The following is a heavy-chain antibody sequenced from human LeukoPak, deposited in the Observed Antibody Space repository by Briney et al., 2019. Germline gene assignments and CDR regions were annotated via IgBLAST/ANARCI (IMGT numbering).Heavy chain of an antibody. V-gene: IGHV4-59*01. D-gene: IGHD3-10*01. CDR3: ARLARLSLIRGVTGYHSMDV. CDR2: VYYTGTT. Sequence: SETLSLTRTVSSGSTNNFYWSWIRQPPGGGLEWIGYVYYTGTTNYNPSLKSRVTISIDTSKNQFSLKLSSVTAADTAVYYCARLARLSLIRGVTGYHSMDVWGKGTKVTVSS. J-gene: IGHJ6*03. CDR1: SGSTNNFY.